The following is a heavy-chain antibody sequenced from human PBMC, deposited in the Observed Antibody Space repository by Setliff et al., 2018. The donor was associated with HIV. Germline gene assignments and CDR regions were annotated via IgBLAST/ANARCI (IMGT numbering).Heavy chain of an antibody. J-gene: IGHJ3*02. D-gene: IGHD6-19*01. Sequence: ASVKVSCKASGYTFTGYYMHWVRQAPGQGLERMGWINPNSGGTNYAQKFQGRVTMTRDTSISTAYMELSRLRSDDTAVYYCAREFRIAVAVSAAFDIWGQGTMVTVSS. V-gene: IGHV1-2*02. CDR2: INPNSGGT. CDR1: GYTFTGYY. CDR3: AREFRIAVAVSAAFDI.